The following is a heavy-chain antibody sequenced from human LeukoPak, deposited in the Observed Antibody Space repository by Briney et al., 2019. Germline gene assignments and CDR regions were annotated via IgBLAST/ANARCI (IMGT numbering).Heavy chain of an antibody. CDR1: GGSISSSNW. CDR2: IYHSGST. CDR3: AGSNYDSSGYYLDY. V-gene: IGHV4-4*02. J-gene: IGHJ4*02. D-gene: IGHD3-22*01. Sequence: PSGTLSLTCAVSGGSISSSNWWSWVRQPPGKGLEWIGEIYHSGSTNYNPSLKSRVTISVDKSKNQFSLKLSSVTAADTAVYYCAGSNYDSSGYYLDYWGQGTLVTVSS.